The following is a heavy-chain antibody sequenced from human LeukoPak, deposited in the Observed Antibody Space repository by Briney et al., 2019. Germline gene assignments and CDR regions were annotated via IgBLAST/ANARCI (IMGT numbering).Heavy chain of an antibody. CDR3: ARARTRVSDGNEFDY. D-gene: IGHD4-23*01. V-gene: IGHV3-21*01. J-gene: IGHJ4*02. CDR1: GFTFSSYS. Sequence: PGGSLRLFCAASGFTFSSYSMNWVRQAPGKGLEWVSSISSSSSYIYYADSVKGRFTISRDNAKNSLYLQMNSLRAEDTAVYYCARARTRVSDGNEFDYWGQGTLVTVSS. CDR2: ISSSSSYI.